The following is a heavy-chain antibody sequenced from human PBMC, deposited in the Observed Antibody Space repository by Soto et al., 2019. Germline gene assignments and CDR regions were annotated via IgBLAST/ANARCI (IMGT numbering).Heavy chain of an antibody. D-gene: IGHD2-21*01. CDR2: IYSDENT. V-gene: IGHV3-53*01. J-gene: IGHJ4*02. CDR3: ARDSGGDNDS. CDR1: GFTVSSSY. Sequence: EVQLVESGGGLIQPGGSLRLSCAASGFTVSSSYMSWVRQAPGKGLEWVSVIYSDENTYYADSVKGRFTMSRDKSKNTVYFQMNSLRVEDTAVYYCARDSGGDNDSWGQGTLVTVSS.